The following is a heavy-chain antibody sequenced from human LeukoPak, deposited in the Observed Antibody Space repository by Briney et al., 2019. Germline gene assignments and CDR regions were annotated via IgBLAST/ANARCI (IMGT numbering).Heavy chain of an antibody. Sequence: GGSLRLSCVASGFSFNDFTMHWVRQTPGKGLQWVSLITWDGGSTYYADSMKGRFTISRDNSKNSLYLQMNSLRTEDTALYYCVKGRPGGFDYWGQGTLVTVSS. J-gene: IGHJ4*02. V-gene: IGHV3-43*01. CDR1: GFSFNDFT. D-gene: IGHD3-16*01. CDR3: VKGRPGGFDY. CDR2: ITWDGGST.